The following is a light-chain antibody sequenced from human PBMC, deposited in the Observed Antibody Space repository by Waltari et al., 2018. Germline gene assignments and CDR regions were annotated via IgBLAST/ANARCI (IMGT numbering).Light chain of an antibody. V-gene: IGKV4-1*01. J-gene: IGKJ1*01. CDR2: WAS. Sequence: DIVMTQSPDSLAVSLGGWATINCKSSQSVLYSFDNKNYLAWYQQRPGPPPKLLIYWASTRESGVPDRFSGSGSETDFSLTISSLQAEDVAVYFCHQYYTTPQTFGQGTKVEIK. CDR3: HQYYTTPQT. CDR1: QSVLYSFDNKNY.